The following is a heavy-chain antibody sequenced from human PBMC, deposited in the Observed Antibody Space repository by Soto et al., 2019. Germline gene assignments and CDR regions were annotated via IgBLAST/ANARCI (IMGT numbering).Heavy chain of an antibody. CDR3: ARQTKNYGDYSDY. V-gene: IGHV5-51*01. CDR1: GYSFTSYW. D-gene: IGHD4-17*01. Sequence: GESLKISCKGSGYSFTSYWIGWVRQMPGKGLEWTGIIYPGDSDTRYSPSFQGQVTISADKSISTAYLQWSSLKASDTAMYYCARQTKNYGDYSDYWGQGTLVTVSS. J-gene: IGHJ4*02. CDR2: IYPGDSDT.